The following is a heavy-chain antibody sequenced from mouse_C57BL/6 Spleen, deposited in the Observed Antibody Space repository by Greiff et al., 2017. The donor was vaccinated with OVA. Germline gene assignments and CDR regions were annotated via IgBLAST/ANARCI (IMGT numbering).Heavy chain of an antibody. D-gene: IGHD2-1*01. Sequence: QVQLQQPGTELVKPGASVKLSCKASGYTFTSYWMHWVKQRPGQGLEWIGNINPSNGGTNYNEKFKSKATLTVDKSSSTAYMQLSSLTSEDAVVYYCARVAGNSRGDYWGQGTTLTVSS. CDR1: GYTFTSYW. CDR2: INPSNGGT. V-gene: IGHV1-53*01. J-gene: IGHJ2*01. CDR3: ARVAGNSRGDY.